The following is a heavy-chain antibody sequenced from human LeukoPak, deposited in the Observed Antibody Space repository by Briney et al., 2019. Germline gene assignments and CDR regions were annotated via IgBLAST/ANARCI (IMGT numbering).Heavy chain of an antibody. CDR1: GGSFSGYY. J-gene: IGHJ4*02. Sequence: PSETLSLTCAVYGGSFSGYYWTWIRQPPGKGLEWIGEINHRGSTNYNPSLKSRATISVDTSKNQFSFKLTSLTAADTAFYYCARARGDCGSQGLAEYWGQATLVTVSS. D-gene: IGHD1-26*01. V-gene: IGHV4-34*01. CDR2: INHRGST. CDR3: ARARGDCGSQGLAEY.